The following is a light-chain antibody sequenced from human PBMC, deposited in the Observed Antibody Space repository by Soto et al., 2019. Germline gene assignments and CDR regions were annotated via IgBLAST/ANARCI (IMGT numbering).Light chain of an antibody. Sequence: QTVVTQPPSASGTPGQRVTISCSGSSSNIGSNTVSWCQQLPGAAPKLLIYSNNQRPSGVPDRFSGSKSGTSASLAISGLQSEDEADYYCAAWDDSLHGVVFGGGTKLTVL. J-gene: IGLJ3*02. CDR2: SNN. CDR3: AAWDDSLHGVV. CDR1: SSNIGSNT. V-gene: IGLV1-44*01.